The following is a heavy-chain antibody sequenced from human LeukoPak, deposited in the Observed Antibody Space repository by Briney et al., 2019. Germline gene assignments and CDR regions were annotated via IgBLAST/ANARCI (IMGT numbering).Heavy chain of an antibody. CDR3: AKDYYDSSGYPFDY. CDR2: IYYRGNS. J-gene: IGHJ4*02. V-gene: IGHV4-39*07. Sequence: KPSETLSLTCTVSGGSISSSTYYWGWIRQPPGKGLEWIGSIYYRGNSYYNPSLKSRVTISVDTSKNHFSLKLRSVTAADTAVYYCAKDYYDSSGYPFDYWGQGTLVTVSS. D-gene: IGHD3-22*01. CDR1: GGSISSSTYY.